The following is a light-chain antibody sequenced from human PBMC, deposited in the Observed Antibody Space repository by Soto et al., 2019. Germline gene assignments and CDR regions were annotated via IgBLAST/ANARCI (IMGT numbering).Light chain of an antibody. CDR2: EVS. CDR3: ISYTSSSTLV. CDR1: SSDVGGYNY. J-gene: IGLJ1*01. V-gene: IGLV2-14*01. Sequence: QSALTQPASVSGSPGQSNTISCIGTSSDVGGYNYVSWYQQYPGKAPKLMIYEVSNRPSGVSNRFSGSKSGNTASLTISGLQAEDEADYYCISYTSSSTLVFGTGTKLTVL.